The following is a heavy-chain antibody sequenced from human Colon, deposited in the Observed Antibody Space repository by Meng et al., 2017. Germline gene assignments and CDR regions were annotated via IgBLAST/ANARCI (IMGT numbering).Heavy chain of an antibody. CDR3: ARGRGGSTDY. CDR1: GGSISSSSYY. CDR2: IYYSGST. V-gene: IGHV4-39*07. J-gene: IGHJ4*02. D-gene: IGHD3-10*01. Sequence: SETLSLTCTVSGGSISSSSYYWGWIRQPPGKGLEWIGSIYYSGSTYYNPSLKSRVTISVDMSKNQFSLKLSSVTAADTAVYYCARGRGGSTDYWGQGTLVTVSS.